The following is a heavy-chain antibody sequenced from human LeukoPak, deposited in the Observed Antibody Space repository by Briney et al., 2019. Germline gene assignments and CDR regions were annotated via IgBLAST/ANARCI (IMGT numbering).Heavy chain of an antibody. D-gene: IGHD6-19*01. CDR2: IRYDGSNK. CDR3: AKDSFSGWTYFDY. J-gene: IGHJ4*02. CDR1: RFTFSSYG. Sequence: GSLRLSCAASRFTFSSYGMHWVRQAPGKGLEWVAFIRYDGSNKYYADSVRGRFTISRDNSKNTLYLQMNSLRAEDTAVYYCAKDSFSGWTYFDYWGQGTLVTVSS. V-gene: IGHV3-30*02.